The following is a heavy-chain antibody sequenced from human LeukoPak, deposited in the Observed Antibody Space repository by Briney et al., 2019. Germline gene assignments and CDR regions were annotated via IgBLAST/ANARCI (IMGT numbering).Heavy chain of an antibody. J-gene: IGHJ6*02. CDR2: INHSGST. CDR3: ARRPDYGYYYGMDV. CDR1: GGTFSGYY. V-gene: IGHV4-34*01. Sequence: SETLSLTCAVYGGTFSGYYWSWIRQPPGKGLEWIGEINHSGSTNYNPSLKSRVTISVDTSKNQFSLKLSSVTAADTAVYYCARRPDYGYYYGMDVWGQGTTVTVSS. D-gene: IGHD4-17*01.